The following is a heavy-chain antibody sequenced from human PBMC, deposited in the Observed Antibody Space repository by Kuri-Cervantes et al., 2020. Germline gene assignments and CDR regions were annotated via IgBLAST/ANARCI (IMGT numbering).Heavy chain of an antibody. V-gene: IGHV3-74*01. J-gene: IGHJ6*02. D-gene: IGHD3-10*01. CDR3: ARSRDVSYYGMDV. CDR2: INTDGTTT. CDR1: GFTFSNYW. Sequence: GGSLRLSCAASGFTFSNYWMHWVRQAPGKGLVWVSRINTDGTTTNYADSVKGRFTISGDSAKNTVYLQMNGLRGEDTAVYYCARSRDVSYYGMDVWGQGTTVTVSS.